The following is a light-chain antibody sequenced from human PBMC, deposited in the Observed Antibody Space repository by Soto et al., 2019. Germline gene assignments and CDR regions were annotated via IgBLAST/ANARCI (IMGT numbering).Light chain of an antibody. CDR3: PHSYSTPYT. Sequence: DIQMTQSPSSLSASVGDRVTIACRASQSISTSLNWYQQKTGKAPKLLIYVASSLQSGVPSRFSGSGSGTAFTLTISSLQPADFATYFCPHSYSTPYTCGQGTKLEIK. V-gene: IGKV1-39*01. CDR2: VAS. CDR1: QSISTS. J-gene: IGKJ2*01.